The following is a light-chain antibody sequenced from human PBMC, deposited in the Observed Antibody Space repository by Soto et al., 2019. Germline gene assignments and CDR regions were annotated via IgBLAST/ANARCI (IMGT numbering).Light chain of an antibody. CDR3: QHYNSYSEA. J-gene: IGKJ1*01. CDR2: GAS. V-gene: IGKV1-17*01. CDR1: QGIGNA. Sequence: IQMTQSPSSLSASVGDRVTISCRAGQGIGNALGWYQQKPGKPPKVLIYGASNLQSGVPPRFSGSGSGTEFTLTISSLQPDEFATYYCQHYNSYSEAFGQGTKVDIK.